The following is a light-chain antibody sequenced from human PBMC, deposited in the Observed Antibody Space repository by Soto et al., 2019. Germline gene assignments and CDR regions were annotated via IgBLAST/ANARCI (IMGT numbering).Light chain of an antibody. CDR2: DVS. CDR1: TSDVGGYNY. V-gene: IGLV2-11*01. Sequence: QSALTQPRSVSGSPGQSVTISCTGTTSDVGGYNYVSWYQQHPGKAPKVMIYDVSKWPSGVPDRFSGSKSGNTASLTISGLQAEDEADYYCCSYAGTYTLVFGGGTQLTVL. CDR3: CSYAGTYTLV. J-gene: IGLJ7*01.